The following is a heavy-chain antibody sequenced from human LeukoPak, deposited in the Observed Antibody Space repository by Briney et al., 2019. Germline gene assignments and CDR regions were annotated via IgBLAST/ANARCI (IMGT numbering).Heavy chain of an antibody. Sequence: GGSLRLSCAASGFTFSSYEMNWVRQAPGKRLEWVSYISSSGSTIYYADSVKGRFTISRDNAKNSLYLQMNSLRAEDTAVYYCARRGRTTVTTRGYYMDVWGKGTTVTISS. D-gene: IGHD4-17*01. V-gene: IGHV3-48*03. CDR1: GFTFSSYE. J-gene: IGHJ6*03. CDR2: ISSSGSTI. CDR3: ARRGRTTVTTRGYYMDV.